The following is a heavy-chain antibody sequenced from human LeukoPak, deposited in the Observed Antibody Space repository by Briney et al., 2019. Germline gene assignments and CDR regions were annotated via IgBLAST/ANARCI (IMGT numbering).Heavy chain of an antibody. D-gene: IGHD3-22*01. V-gene: IGHV3-23*01. CDR2: VDVTSCMS. J-gene: IGHJ4*02. CDR1: GFTFSTYS. CDR3: AKVNYYHPYF. Sequence: GGSLRLSCAASGFTFSTYSMRWLRQAAAKGLEGVSTVDVTSCMSYYADSVKGRFTISRDNFQNTLFLQLNNLRVDDTAVYYCAKVNYYHPYFWGQGKLVTVSS.